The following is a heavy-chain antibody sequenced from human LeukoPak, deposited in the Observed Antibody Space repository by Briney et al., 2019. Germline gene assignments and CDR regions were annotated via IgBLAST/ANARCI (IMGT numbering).Heavy chain of an antibody. Sequence: GGSLRLSCAASGFTFSSYAMSWVRQAPGKGLEWVSAISGSGGSTYYADSVKGRFTISRDNSKNTLYLQMNSLRAEDTAVYYWAKDPVGSGSYYNWNYFDYWGQGTLVTVSS. J-gene: IGHJ4*02. CDR3: AKDPVGSGSYYNWNYFDY. CDR2: ISGSGGST. CDR1: GFTFSSYA. D-gene: IGHD3-10*01. V-gene: IGHV3-23*01.